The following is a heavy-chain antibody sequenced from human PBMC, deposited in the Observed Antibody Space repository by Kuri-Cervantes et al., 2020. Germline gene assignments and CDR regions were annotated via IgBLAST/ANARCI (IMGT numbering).Heavy chain of an antibody. V-gene: IGHV1-46*01. CDR2: INPSGGST. Sequence: ASVKVSCKASGYTFTSYYMHWVRQAPGQGLEWMGIINPSGGSTSYAQKFQGRVTITADISTSTAYMELSSLRSEDTAVYYCARGVDICSGGTCYPNYYYYYMDVWGKGTTVTVSS. CDR1: GYTFTSYY. D-gene: IGHD2-15*01. CDR3: ARGVDICSGGTCYPNYYYYYMDV. J-gene: IGHJ6*03.